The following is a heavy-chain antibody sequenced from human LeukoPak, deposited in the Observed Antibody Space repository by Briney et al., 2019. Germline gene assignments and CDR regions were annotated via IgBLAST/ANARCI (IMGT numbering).Heavy chain of an antibody. J-gene: IGHJ6*02. D-gene: IGHD5/OR15-5a*01. Sequence: PGGSLRLSCAASGFTFATYEINWVRQAPGKGLEWVSYINGSGTGIYSADSVKGRFSISRDNAKNSVYLQMNSLRAEDTAVYYCARRSTMSYHAIDVWGQGTMVTVSS. CDR3: ARRSTMSYHAIDV. V-gene: IGHV3-48*03. CDR2: INGSGTGI. CDR1: GFTFATYE.